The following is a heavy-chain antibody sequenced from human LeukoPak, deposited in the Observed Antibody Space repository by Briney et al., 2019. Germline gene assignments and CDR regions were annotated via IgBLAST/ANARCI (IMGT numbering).Heavy chain of an antibody. Sequence: PGGSLRLSCAASGFTFSSYAMSWVRQAPGKGLEWVSYISRSGSTIYYADSVKGRFTISRDNAKNSLYLQMNSLRAEDTAVYYCARERGEEDYYDSSGYYYGFEFDYWGQGTPVTVSS. CDR1: GFTFSSYA. V-gene: IGHV3-48*04. D-gene: IGHD3-22*01. J-gene: IGHJ4*02. CDR2: ISRSGSTI. CDR3: ARERGEEDYYDSSGYYYGFEFDY.